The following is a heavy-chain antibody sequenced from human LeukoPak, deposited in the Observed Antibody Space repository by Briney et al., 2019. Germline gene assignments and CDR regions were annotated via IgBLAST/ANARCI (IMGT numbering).Heavy chain of an antibody. CDR3: ARVCGSGGSCYSG. V-gene: IGHV4-4*02. D-gene: IGHD2-15*01. J-gene: IGHJ4*02. CDR2: IYHSGST. CDR1: GGSISSSNW. Sequence: SETLSLICAVSGGSISSSNWWSWVRKPPGKGLEWIGEIYHSGSTNYNPSLKSRVTISVDKSKNQLSLKLSSVTAADTAVYYCARVCGSGGSCYSGWGQGTLVTVSS.